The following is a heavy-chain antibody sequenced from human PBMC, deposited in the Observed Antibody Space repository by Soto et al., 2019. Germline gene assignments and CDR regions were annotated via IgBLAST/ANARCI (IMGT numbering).Heavy chain of an antibody. Sequence: QVQLVQSGAEVKKPGSSVKVSCKAPGSTISSYVIAWVRQAPGQSLEWMGGIITITGPANYAQKFQGRLTITADEATSTAYMELSSLRSEDAAVYYCAREYYGSGTYGYYGMDVWGQGTTVTVSS. CDR3: AREYYGSGTYGYYGMDV. CDR1: GSTISSYV. D-gene: IGHD3-10*01. V-gene: IGHV1-69*01. J-gene: IGHJ6*02. CDR2: IITITGPA.